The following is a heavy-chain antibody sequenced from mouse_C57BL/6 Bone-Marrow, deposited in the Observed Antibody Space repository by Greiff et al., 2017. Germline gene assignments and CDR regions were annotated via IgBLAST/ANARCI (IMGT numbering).Heavy chain of an antibody. CDR1: GFTFTDYY. CDR2: IRNKANGYTT. Sequence: EVMLVESGGGLVQPGGSLSLSCAASGFTFTDYYMSWVRQPPGKALEWLGFIRNKANGYTTEYSASVKGRFTISRDNSQSILYLQMNALRAEDSATYYCARWATPVAGFAYWGQGTLVTVSA. V-gene: IGHV7-3*01. D-gene: IGHD1-1*01. J-gene: IGHJ3*01. CDR3: ARWATPVAGFAY.